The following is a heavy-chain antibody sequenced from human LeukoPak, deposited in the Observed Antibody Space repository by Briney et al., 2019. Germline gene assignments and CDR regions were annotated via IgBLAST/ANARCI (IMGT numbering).Heavy chain of an antibody. CDR3: ARIRGFGADYYYYYMDV. V-gene: IGHV4-4*02. D-gene: IGHD3-10*01. Sequence: SETLSLTCAVSGGPISSRNWWSWVRQPPGKGLEWIAEIHHSGSTNYNPSLKSRVTISVDKSKNQFSLKLSSVTAADTAAYYCARIRGFGADYYYYYMDVWGKGTTVTISS. CDR2: IHHSGST. J-gene: IGHJ6*03. CDR1: GGPISSRNW.